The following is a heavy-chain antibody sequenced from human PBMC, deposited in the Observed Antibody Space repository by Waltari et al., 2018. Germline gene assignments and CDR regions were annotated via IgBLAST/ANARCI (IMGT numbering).Heavy chain of an antibody. V-gene: IGHV3-53*04. CDR3: ASLYCSSGSCYVDD. CDR2: IYSGGTT. CDR1: GFSLSYTY. D-gene: IGHD1-26*01. Sequence: DVQLVESGGGLVLPGGSLRLSCAVSGFSLSYTYMSWVRQAPGKGLEWVSIIYSGGTTYYADSVKCRFTISKDNSKNTLYLQMNSLRTDDTAVYFCASLYCSSGSCYVDDWGQGTLVSVSS. J-gene: IGHJ4*02.